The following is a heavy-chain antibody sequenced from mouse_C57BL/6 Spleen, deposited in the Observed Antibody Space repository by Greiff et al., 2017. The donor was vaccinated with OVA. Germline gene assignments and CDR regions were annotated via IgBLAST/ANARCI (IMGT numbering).Heavy chain of an antibody. Sequence: QVQLKQPGAELVKPGASVKVSCKASGYTFTSYWMHWVKQRPGQGLEWIGRIHPSDSDTNYNQKFKGKATLTVDKSSSTAYMQLSSLTSEDSAVYYCAILTGTGYAMDYWGQGTSVTVSS. CDR1: GYTFTSYW. V-gene: IGHV1-74*01. CDR3: AILTGTGYAMDY. J-gene: IGHJ4*01. D-gene: IGHD4-1*01. CDR2: IHPSDSDT.